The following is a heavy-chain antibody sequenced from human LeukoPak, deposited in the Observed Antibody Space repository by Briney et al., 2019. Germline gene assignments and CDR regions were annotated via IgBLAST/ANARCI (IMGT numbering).Heavy chain of an antibody. CDR1: GGSISSGDYY. CDR3: ARGPSGYCSSTSCYVFDY. J-gene: IGHJ4*02. D-gene: IGHD2-2*01. CDR2: IYHSGST. Sequence: SQTLSLTCTVSGGSISSGDYYWSWIRQPPGTGLEWIGYIYHSGSTYYNPSLKSRVTISVDTSKNQFSLKLSSVTAADTAVYYCARGPSGYCSSTSCYVFDYWGQGTLVTVSS. V-gene: IGHV4-30-4*01.